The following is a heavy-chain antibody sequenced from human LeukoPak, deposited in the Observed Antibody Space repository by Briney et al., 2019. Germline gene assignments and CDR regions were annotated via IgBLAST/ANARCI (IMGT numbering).Heavy chain of an antibody. Sequence: GGSLRLSCAASGFTFRNYGMHWVRQAPGKGLEWVAVIWYDGSNKYYADSVKGRFTISRDNSMNTLYLQMNSLRAEDTALYYCARDPGDPYYFDYWGQGTLVTVSS. D-gene: IGHD7-27*01. CDR1: GFTFRNYG. CDR2: IWYDGSNK. J-gene: IGHJ4*02. V-gene: IGHV3-33*01. CDR3: ARDPGDPYYFDY.